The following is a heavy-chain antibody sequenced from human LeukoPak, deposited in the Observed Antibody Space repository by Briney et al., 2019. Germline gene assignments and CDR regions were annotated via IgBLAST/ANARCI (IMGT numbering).Heavy chain of an antibody. CDR2: IKQDGSEK. CDR3: AQIGGYYGDGAFDI. Sequence: SGGSLRLSCAASGFTVSSYWMSWVRQAPGKGLEWVANIKQDGSEKYYVDSVKGRFTISRDNAKNSLYLQMNSLRAEDTAVYYCAQIGGYYGDGAFDIWGQGTMVTVSS. CDR1: GFTVSSYW. V-gene: IGHV3-7*01. J-gene: IGHJ3*02. D-gene: IGHD4-17*01.